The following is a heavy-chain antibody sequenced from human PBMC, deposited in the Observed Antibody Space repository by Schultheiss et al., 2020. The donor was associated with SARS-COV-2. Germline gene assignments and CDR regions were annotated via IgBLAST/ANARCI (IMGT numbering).Heavy chain of an antibody. CDR3: ARPYGGNPGLGY. D-gene: IGHD4-23*01. Sequence: GGSLRLSCAASGFTFSSYAMHWVRQAPGKGLEWVAVISYDGSHKYYADSVKGRFTISRDNSKNTLYLQMNSLRAEDTAVYYCARPYGGNPGLGYWGQGTLVTVSS. CDR2: ISYDGSHK. V-gene: IGHV3-30*07. J-gene: IGHJ4*02. CDR1: GFTFSSYA.